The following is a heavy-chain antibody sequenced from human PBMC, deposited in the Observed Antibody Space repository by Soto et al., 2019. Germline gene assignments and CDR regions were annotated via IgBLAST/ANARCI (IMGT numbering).Heavy chain of an antibody. CDR2: IYYAGTT. D-gene: IGHD2-21*01. Sequence: QVQLQESGPGLVKASETLSLTCTVSGGSFSPNYWAWIRQPPGRGLEWIGYIYYAGTTSYNPSLKNRLTISLETSKSQISLRLSSVTAADTAVYYCARLGAYYQSLDPWGPGTLVTVSS. CDR1: GGSFSPNY. J-gene: IGHJ5*02. CDR3: ARLGAYYQSLDP. V-gene: IGHV4-59*08.